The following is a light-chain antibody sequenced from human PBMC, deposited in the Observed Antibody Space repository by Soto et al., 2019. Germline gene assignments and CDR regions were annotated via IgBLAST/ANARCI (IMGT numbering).Light chain of an antibody. V-gene: IGKV3-20*01. CDR2: GPS. Sequence: DIVLTQSPGTLPLSPGERATLSCRASQSVGNRFFAWYQQRSGQAPRHLIYGPSNRATGMPDRFSGSGSGTDFRLTIARLEPEDFAVHYCLRSGSATLYTFGQGTKLEIK. J-gene: IGKJ2*01. CDR3: LRSGSATLYT. CDR1: QSVGNRF.